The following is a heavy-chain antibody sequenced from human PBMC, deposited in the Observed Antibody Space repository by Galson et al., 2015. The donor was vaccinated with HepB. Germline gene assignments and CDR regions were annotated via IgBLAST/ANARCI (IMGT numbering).Heavy chain of an antibody. D-gene: IGHD2-2*01. CDR1: GYTLTELP. V-gene: IGHV1-24*01. Sequence: SVKVSCKVSGYTLTELPMHWVRQAPGKGLEWMGGFDPEDGETIYALKFQGRVTMTEDTSTDTAYMELSSLRSEDTAVYYCATDFRSNQLQFWGQGTLVTVSS. J-gene: IGHJ4*02. CDR3: ATDFRSNQLQF. CDR2: FDPEDGET.